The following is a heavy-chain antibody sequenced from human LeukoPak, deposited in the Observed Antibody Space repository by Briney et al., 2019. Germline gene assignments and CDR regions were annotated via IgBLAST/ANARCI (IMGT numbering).Heavy chain of an antibody. CDR1: GFTFSRYW. CDR3: ARDKMGGGNYDY. D-gene: IGHD4-23*01. CDR2: IKQDGSEK. Sequence: TGGSLRLSCAASGFTFSRYWMSWVRQAPGKGLGWVANIKQDGSEKDYVDSVKGRFTISRDNAKNSLYLQMNSLTAEDTAVYYCARDKMGGGNYDYWGQGTLVTVSS. V-gene: IGHV3-7*01. J-gene: IGHJ4*02.